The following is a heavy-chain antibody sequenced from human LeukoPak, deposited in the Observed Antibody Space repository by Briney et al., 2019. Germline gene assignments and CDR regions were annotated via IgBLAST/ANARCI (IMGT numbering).Heavy chain of an antibody. Sequence: SETLSLTCTVSGGSISSSSYYWGWIRQPPGKGLEWIGSMYYSGSTYYNPSLKSRVTISVDTSKNQFSLKLSSVTAADTAVYYCASHDFWSGYPIPSWGQGTLVTVSS. J-gene: IGHJ5*02. D-gene: IGHD3-3*01. V-gene: IGHV4-39*01. CDR3: ASHDFWSGYPIPS. CDR1: GGSISSSSYY. CDR2: MYYSGST.